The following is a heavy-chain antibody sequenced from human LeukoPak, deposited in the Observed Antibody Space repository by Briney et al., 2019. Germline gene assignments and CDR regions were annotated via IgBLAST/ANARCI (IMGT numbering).Heavy chain of an antibody. V-gene: IGHV3-64*01. CDR3: ARGRYSGYDFDALDI. Sequence: PGGSLRLSCAASGFTFSSYAMHWVRQAPGKGLQYVSTISGNGGSTYYANSVKGRFTISRDNSKNTLYLQMGSLRAEDMAVYYCARGRYSGYDFDALDIWGQGTMVTVSS. J-gene: IGHJ3*02. D-gene: IGHD5-12*01. CDR2: ISGNGGST. CDR1: GFTFSSYA.